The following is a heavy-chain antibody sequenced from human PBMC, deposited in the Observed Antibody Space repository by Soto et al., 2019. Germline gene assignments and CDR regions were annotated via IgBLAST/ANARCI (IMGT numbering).Heavy chain of an antibody. J-gene: IGHJ4*02. CDR3: ARGGIAAAAPPDY. CDR2: IYYSGST. V-gene: IGHV4-31*03. D-gene: IGHD6-13*01. Sequence: QVQLQESGPGLVKPSQTLSLTCTVSGGSISSGGYYWSWIRQHPGKGLEWIGYIYYSGSTYYNPSLKSRVTLSVDTSKNQFSLKLRSVTAADTAVYYCARGGIAAAAPPDYCGQGTLVTVSS. CDR1: GGSISSGGYY.